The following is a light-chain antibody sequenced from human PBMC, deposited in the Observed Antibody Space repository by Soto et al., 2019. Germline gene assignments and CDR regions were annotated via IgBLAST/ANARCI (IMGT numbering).Light chain of an antibody. CDR3: QQYNNWLTWT. CDR1: QSVSSN. Sequence: EIVMTQSPATLSVFPGERVTLSCRVSQSVSSNLAWYQQKPGQAPRLLIYGASTRATGIPARFSGSGSGTEFTLTISSLQSEDFAVYYCQQYNNWLTWTFGQGTKVEIK. V-gene: IGKV3-15*01. J-gene: IGKJ1*01. CDR2: GAS.